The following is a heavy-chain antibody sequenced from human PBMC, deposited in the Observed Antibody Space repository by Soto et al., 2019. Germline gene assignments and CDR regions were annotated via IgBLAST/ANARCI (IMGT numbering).Heavy chain of an antibody. CDR1: GFAFSNYA. V-gene: IGHV3-23*01. CDR2: IGGSGGST. CDR3: AKGSYTNGVCYPDY. D-gene: IGHD2-8*01. Sequence: EVQLLESGGGLVQPGGSLRLSCAASGFAFSNYAMSWVRQAPGKGLEWVSTIGGSGGSTHYADSVKGRFTFSRDNSKNTMYLQMNSLRAEDTAVYYCAKGSYTNGVCYPDYWGQGTLVTVSS. J-gene: IGHJ4*02.